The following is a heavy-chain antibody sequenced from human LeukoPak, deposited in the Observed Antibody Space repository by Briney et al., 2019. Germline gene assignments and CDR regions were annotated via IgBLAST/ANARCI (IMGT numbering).Heavy chain of an antibody. Sequence: SETLSLTCTVSGGSISSSSYYWGWIRQPPGKGLEWIGSIYYSGSTYYNPSLKSRVTISVDTSKNQFSLKLSSVTAADTAVYYCARRAFGELVYYYYMDVWGKGTTVTVSS. J-gene: IGHJ6*03. V-gene: IGHV4-39*01. D-gene: IGHD3-10*01. CDR3: ARRAFGELVYYYYMDV. CDR2: IYYSGST. CDR1: GGSISSSSYY.